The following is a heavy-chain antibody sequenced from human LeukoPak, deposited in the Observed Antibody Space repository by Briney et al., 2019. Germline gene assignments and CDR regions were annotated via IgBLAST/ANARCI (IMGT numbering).Heavy chain of an antibody. D-gene: IGHD3-16*01. J-gene: IGHJ4*02. CDR3: ARAVNYEATSLFDY. V-gene: IGHV1-2*06. Sequence: ASVKASCKASGYTFTSYDINWVRQAPGQGLEWMGRINPNSGGTNYAQKFQGRVTMTRDTSISTAYMELSRLRSDDTAVYYCARAVNYEATSLFDYWGQGTLVTVSS. CDR1: GYTFTSYD. CDR2: INPNSGGT.